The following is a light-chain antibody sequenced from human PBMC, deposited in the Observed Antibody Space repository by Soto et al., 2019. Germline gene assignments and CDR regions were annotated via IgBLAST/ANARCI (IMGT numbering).Light chain of an antibody. J-gene: IGKJ3*01. V-gene: IGKV3-11*01. CDR3: QQRSNWPPIFT. CDR2: DAS. CDR1: QSVSSY. Sequence: EIVLTQSPATLSLSPGERATLSCRASQSVSSYLVWYQQKPGQAPRLLIYDASNRATGIPARFSGSGSGTDLTLTIRSLEPEDFAVYYCQQRSNWPPIFTFGPGTKVDIK.